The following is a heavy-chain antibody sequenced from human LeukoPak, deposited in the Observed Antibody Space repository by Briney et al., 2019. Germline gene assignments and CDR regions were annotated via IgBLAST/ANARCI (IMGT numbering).Heavy chain of an antibody. D-gene: IGHD5-12*01. CDR2: ISGSGGST. J-gene: IGHJ4*02. Sequence: GGSLRPSCAASGFTFSSYAMSWVRQAPGKGLEWVSAISGSGGSTYYADSVKGRFTISRDNSKNTLYLQMNSLRAEDTAVYYCANYEYSTRPLDYWGQGTLVTVSS. V-gene: IGHV3-23*01. CDR1: GFTFSSYA. CDR3: ANYEYSTRPLDY.